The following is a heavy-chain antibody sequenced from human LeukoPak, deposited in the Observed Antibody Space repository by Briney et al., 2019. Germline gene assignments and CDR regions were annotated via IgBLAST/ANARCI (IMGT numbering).Heavy chain of an antibody. D-gene: IGHD1-14*01. Sequence: GGSLRLSCAASGFTVSSNYMSWVRQAPGKGLEWVSIIYSGGITYYADSVKGRFTISRDNSKNTLYLQMNSLRAEDTAVYYCARDYNRSHYYWGQGTLVTVSS. CDR2: IYSGGIT. CDR1: GFTVSSNY. V-gene: IGHV3-66*01. J-gene: IGHJ4*02. CDR3: ARDYNRSHYY.